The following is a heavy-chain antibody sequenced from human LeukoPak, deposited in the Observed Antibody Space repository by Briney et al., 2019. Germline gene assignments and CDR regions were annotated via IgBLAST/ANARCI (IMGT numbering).Heavy chain of an antibody. D-gene: IGHD2-21*01. J-gene: IGHJ4*02. Sequence: GGSLRLSCAASGFTFSDSGMHWVRQAPGKGLEWVSFIARNGNYAYYAASVKGRFSISRDNARNSVFLQMNTLRTDDTALYYCARDLSEGEAFWGPGTLATVSS. CDR1: GFTFSDSG. V-gene: IGHV3-21*01. CDR3: ARDLSEGEAF. CDR2: IARNGNYA.